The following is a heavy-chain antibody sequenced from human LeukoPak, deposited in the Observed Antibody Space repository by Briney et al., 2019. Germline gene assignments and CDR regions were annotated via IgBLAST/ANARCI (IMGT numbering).Heavy chain of an antibody. V-gene: IGHV1-46*01. J-gene: IGHJ4*02. D-gene: IGHD3-10*01. CDR3: ARGVRRIVAMVRGVTMPTASFGY. CDR1: GYAFTSYY. CDR2: INPSGGST. Sequence: ASVKVSCKASGYAFTSYYMHWVRQAPGQGLEWMGIINPSGGSTNYAQKFQGRVTMTRDTSTNTVYMELSNLTYDDTAAYYCARGVRRIVAMVRGVTMPTASFGYWGQGTLVTVSS.